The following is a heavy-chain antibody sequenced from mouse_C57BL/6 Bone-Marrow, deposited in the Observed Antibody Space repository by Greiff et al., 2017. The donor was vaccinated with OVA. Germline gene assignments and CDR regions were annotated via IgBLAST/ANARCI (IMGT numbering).Heavy chain of an antibody. CDR2: IYPGDGDT. CDR1: GYAFSSSW. Sequence: LQESGPELVKPGASVKISCKASGYAFSSSWMNWVKQRPGKGLEWIGRIYPGDGDTNYNGKFKGKATLTADKSSSTAYMQLSSLTSEDSAVYFCARSDYKRFAYWGQGTLVTVSA. V-gene: IGHV1-82*01. D-gene: IGHD2-12*01. J-gene: IGHJ3*01. CDR3: ARSDYKRFAY.